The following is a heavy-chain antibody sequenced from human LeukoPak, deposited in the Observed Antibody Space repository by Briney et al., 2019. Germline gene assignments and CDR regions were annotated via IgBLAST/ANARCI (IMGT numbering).Heavy chain of an antibody. Sequence: PGGSLRLSCAVSGFPFSIYEMNWVRQAPGKGLKWVSNIHSSGTIKYYADSVKGRFSISRDNAKSSLYLQMNSLRVEDTAVYYCALLAVASDFDYWGQGALVTVSS. J-gene: IGHJ4*02. CDR2: IHSSGTIK. CDR1: GFPFSIYE. V-gene: IGHV3-48*03. CDR3: ALLAVASDFDY. D-gene: IGHD6-19*01.